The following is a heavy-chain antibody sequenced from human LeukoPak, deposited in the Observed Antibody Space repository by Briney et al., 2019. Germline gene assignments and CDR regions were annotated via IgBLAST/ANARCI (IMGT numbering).Heavy chain of an antibody. CDR2: ISGSGGST. J-gene: IGHJ4*02. V-gene: IGHV3-23*01. CDR1: GFTFSSYA. D-gene: IGHD1-26*01. CDR3: AKDAVGATAYYFDY. Sequence: LSGGSLRLSCAASGFTFSSYAMSWVRQAPGKGLEWVSAISGSGGSTYYADSVKGRFTISRDNSKNTLYLQMNSLRAEDTALYYCAKDAVGATAYYFDYWGQGTLVTVSS.